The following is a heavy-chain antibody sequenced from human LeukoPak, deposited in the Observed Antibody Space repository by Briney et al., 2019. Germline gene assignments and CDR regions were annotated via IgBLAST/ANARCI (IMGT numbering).Heavy chain of an antibody. CDR3: ARDSGSSSFYYYYMDV. CDR2: IIPIFGTA. J-gene: IGHJ6*03. V-gene: IGHV1-69*05. CDR1: GGTFSSYA. D-gene: IGHD6-6*01. Sequence: ASVKVSCKASGGTFSSYAISWVRQAPGQGLEWMGGIIPIFGTANYAQKFQGRVTITTDESTSTAYMELSSLGSEDTAVYYCARDSGSSSFYYYYMDVWGKGTTVTVSS.